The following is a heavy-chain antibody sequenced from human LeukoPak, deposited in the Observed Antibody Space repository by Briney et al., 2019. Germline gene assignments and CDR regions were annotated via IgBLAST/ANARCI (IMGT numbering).Heavy chain of an antibody. CDR3: ARDFMVRGTSVDV. D-gene: IGHD3-10*01. CDR2: TYYRSKWYN. J-gene: IGHJ6*02. V-gene: IGHV6-1*01. Sequence: SQTLSLTCTISGDSVSNNNAAWNWIRQSPSRGLKWLGRTYYRSKWYNDYAVSVKSRITINPDTSKNQFSLQLNSVTPEDTAVYYCARDFMVRGTSVDVWGQGTTVTVSS. CDR1: GDSVSNNNAA.